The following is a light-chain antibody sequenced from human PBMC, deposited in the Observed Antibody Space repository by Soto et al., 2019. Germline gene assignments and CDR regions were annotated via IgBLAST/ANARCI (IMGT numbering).Light chain of an antibody. Sequence: QSVLTQSPSASGSPGQSVTISCTGTSSDVGVSRSVSWYQQHPGKAPKLIISDVTKRPSGAPYRFSGSKSGNTASLTISGLQAADEADYYCCSYEGRFFFGTGTKVTVL. CDR2: DVT. J-gene: IGLJ1*01. V-gene: IGLV2-11*01. CDR1: SSDVGVSRS. CDR3: CSYEGRFF.